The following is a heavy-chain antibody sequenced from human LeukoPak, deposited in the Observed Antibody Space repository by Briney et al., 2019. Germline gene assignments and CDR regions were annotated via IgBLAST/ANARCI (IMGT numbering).Heavy chain of an antibody. D-gene: IGHD6-19*01. CDR3: ARGGGSGWSHDAFGI. Sequence: GGSLRLSCAASGFTFSSYSMNWVRQAPGKGPEWVSSISSSSTYIYYADSLKGRFTISRDNAKNSLYLQMNSLRAEDTAVYYCARGGGSGWSHDAFGIWGQGTMVTVSS. J-gene: IGHJ3*02. V-gene: IGHV3-21*01. CDR2: ISSSSTYI. CDR1: GFTFSSYS.